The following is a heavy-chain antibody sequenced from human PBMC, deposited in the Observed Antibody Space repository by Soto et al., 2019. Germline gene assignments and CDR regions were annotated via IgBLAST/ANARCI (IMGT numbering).Heavy chain of an antibody. J-gene: IGHJ6*02. CDR2: IGAADDP. Sequence: GGSLRLSCAASGFTFSAYDMHWVRQTTGKGLEWVSAIGAADDPYYLGSVKGRFAISRENAKNSLYLQMNSLRAEDTAVYYCARAYSGRLPRRADYYFAMDVWGQGTTVTVSS. CDR1: GFTFSAYD. CDR3: ARAYSGRLPRRADYYFAMDV. V-gene: IGHV3-13*05. D-gene: IGHD2-15*01.